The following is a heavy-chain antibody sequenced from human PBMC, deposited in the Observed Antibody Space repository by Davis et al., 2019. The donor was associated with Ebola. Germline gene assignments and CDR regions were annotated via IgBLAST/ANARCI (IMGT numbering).Heavy chain of an antibody. D-gene: IGHD3-10*01. CDR3: ASLLYYYGSGY. J-gene: IGHJ4*02. CDR1: GGSISSYY. CDR2: YYYTGST. Sequence: GSLRLSCTVPGGSISSYYWSWIRQPPGKGLEWIGYYYYTGSTYYNPSLKSRVTISVDTSKNQFSLKLSSVTAADTAVYYCASLLYYYGSGYWGQGTLVTVSS. V-gene: IGHV4-59*12.